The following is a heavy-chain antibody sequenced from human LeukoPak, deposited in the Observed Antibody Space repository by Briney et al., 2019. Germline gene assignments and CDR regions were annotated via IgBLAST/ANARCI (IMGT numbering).Heavy chain of an antibody. CDR3: ARPDDILTGYTTYSY. CDR2: ISAYNGNT. CDR1: GYTFTSYG. D-gene: IGHD3-9*01. V-gene: IGHV1-18*01. Sequence: GASVKVSCKASGYTFTSYGISWVRQAPGQGLEWMGWISAYNGNTNYAQKLQGRVTMTTDTSTSTAYMELRSLRSDDTAVYYCARPDDILTGYTTYSYWGQGTLVTVSS. J-gene: IGHJ4*02.